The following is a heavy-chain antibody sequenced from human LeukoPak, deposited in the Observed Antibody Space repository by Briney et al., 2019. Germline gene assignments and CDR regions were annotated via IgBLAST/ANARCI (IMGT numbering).Heavy chain of an antibody. CDR2: IIPIFGTA. V-gene: IGHV1-69*06. D-gene: IGHD2-15*01. J-gene: IGHJ4*02. CDR1: GSTFSSYA. CDR3: ARDRVCSGGSCYSYFDY. Sequence: ASVKVSRKASGSTFSSYAISWVRQAPGQGLEWMGGIIPIFGTANYAQKFQGRVTITADKSTSTAYMELSSLRSEDTAVYYCARDRVCSGGSCYSYFDYWGQGTLVTVSS.